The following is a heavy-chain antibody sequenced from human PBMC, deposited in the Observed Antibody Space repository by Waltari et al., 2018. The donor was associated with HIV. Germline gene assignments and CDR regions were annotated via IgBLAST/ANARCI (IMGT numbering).Heavy chain of an antibody. J-gene: IGHJ6*02. CDR1: GGTFSNYA. V-gene: IGHV1-69*01. CDR3: ARDRFAYSGSYYYYYGMDV. D-gene: IGHD1-26*01. CDR2: IIPIFGTA. Sequence: QVQLVQSGAEVKKPGSSVKVSCKASGGTFSNYAITWVRQAPGHGLEWMGGIIPIFGTANYAQKFQGRVTITADESTSTAYMELSTLRSEDTAIYYCARDRFAYSGSYYYYYGMDVWGQGTTVTVSS.